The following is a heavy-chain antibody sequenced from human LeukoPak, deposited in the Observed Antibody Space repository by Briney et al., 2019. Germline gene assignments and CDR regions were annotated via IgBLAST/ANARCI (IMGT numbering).Heavy chain of an antibody. D-gene: IGHD3-3*01. CDR1: GFTFSSYW. Sequence: GGSLRLSCAASGFTFSSYWMSWVRQAPGKGLEWVANIKQDGSEKYYVDSVKGRFTISRDNAKNSLYLQMNSLRAEDTAVYYCARLSASLEWLYILGAFDIWGQGTMVTVSS. CDR3: ARLSASLEWLYILGAFDI. J-gene: IGHJ3*02. V-gene: IGHV3-7*01. CDR2: IKQDGSEK.